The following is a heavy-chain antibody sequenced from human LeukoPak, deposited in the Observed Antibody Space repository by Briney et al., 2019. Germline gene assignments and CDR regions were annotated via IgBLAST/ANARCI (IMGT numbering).Heavy chain of an antibody. CDR1: GFIFRDYA. D-gene: IGHD3-10*01. J-gene: IGHJ4*02. CDR2: IGGRTGAT. V-gene: IGHV3-23*01. Sequence: GGSQRLSCVASGFIFRDYAMNWVRQAPGKGLEWVATIGGRTGATYYGDSVKGRFTISRDNSENTLYLQMDSLRVEDTALYYCTKRGTGGSGSHMDSWGQGILVTVSS. CDR3: TKRGTGGSGSHMDS.